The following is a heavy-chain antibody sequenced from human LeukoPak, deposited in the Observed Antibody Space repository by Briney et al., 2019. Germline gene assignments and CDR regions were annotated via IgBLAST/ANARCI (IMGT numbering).Heavy chain of an antibody. J-gene: IGHJ4*02. CDR1: GFTFNNAW. CDR2: IKSDGGTT. CDR3: TTGGYSYGRFDY. V-gene: IGHV3-15*01. D-gene: IGHD5-18*01. Sequence: GGSLRLSCAASGFTFNNAWMSWVRQAPGKGLEWIGRIKSDGGTTDYAAPVKGRFTISRDDSKNTLYLQMNSLKTEDTAVYYCTTGGYSYGRFDYWGQGTLVTVSS.